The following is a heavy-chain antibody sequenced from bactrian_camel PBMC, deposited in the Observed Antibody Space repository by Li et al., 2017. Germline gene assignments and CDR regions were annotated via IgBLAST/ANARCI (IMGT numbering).Heavy chain of an antibody. D-gene: IGHD7*01. J-gene: IGHJ4*01. CDR1: GRVAKNS. Sequence: HVQLVESGGGSVQTGGSLKLSCASSGRVAKNSMGWFRQVPGKEREGVAAVFTNHGGATYYADSVKGRFTISRDNAKETLYLQMNSLKTEDTAVYYCATGAGLSWLQFVGRTQLTHRGQGTQVTVSS. CDR2: VFTNHGGAT. CDR3: ATGAGLSWLQFVGRTQLTH. V-gene: IGHV3S54*01.